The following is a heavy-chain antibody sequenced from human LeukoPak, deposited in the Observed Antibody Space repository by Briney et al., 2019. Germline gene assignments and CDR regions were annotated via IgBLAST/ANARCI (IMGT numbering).Heavy chain of an antibody. V-gene: IGHV3-48*03. J-gene: IGHJ4*02. CDR1: GFTFSSYE. D-gene: IGHD5-18*01. CDR3: TRGRYNYGYIYDY. Sequence: GGSLRLSCAASGFTFSSYEMNWVRQAPGKGLEWVSYISSSGSTIYYADSVKGRSTISRDNAKNSMYLQMNSLRAEDTAVYYWTRGRYNYGYIYDYWGQGTLVTVSS. CDR2: ISSSGSTI.